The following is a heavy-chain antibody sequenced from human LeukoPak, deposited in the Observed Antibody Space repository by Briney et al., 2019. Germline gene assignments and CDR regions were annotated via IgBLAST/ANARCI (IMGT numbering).Heavy chain of an antibody. J-gene: IGHJ5*02. CDR3: ARDARHRYCSSTSCYRGWFDP. D-gene: IGHD2-2*01. V-gene: IGHV1-69*13. CDR1: GGTFSSYA. Sequence: SVKVSCKASGGTFSSYAISWVRQAPGQGLEWMGGIIPIFGTANYAQKFQGRVTITADESTSTAYMELSSLRSEDTAVYYCARDARHRYCSSTSCYRGWFDPWGQGTLVTVSS. CDR2: IIPIFGTA.